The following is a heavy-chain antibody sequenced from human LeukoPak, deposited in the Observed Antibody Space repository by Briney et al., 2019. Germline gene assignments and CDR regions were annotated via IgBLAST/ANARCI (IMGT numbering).Heavy chain of an antibody. CDR2: ISSNGGST. J-gene: IGHJ4*02. CDR3: AREGGSGSYWFDY. CDR1: GFTFSSYA. Sequence: GGSLRLSCAASGFTFSSYAMHWVRQAPGKGLEYVSAISSNGGSTYYANSVKGRLTISRDNSKNTLYLQMGSLGAEDMAVYYCAREGGSGSYWFDYWGQGTLVTVSS. D-gene: IGHD3-10*01. V-gene: IGHV3-64*01.